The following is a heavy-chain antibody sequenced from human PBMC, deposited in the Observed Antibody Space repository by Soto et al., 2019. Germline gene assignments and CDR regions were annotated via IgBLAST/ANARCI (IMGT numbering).Heavy chain of an antibody. CDR2: ISYDGSNK. D-gene: IGHD5-12*01. V-gene: IGHV3-30*04. Sequence: GGSLRLSCAASGFTFSSYAMHWVRQAPGKGLEWVAVISYDGSNKYYADSVKGRFTISRDNSKNTLYLQMNSLRAEDTAVYYCARSGERWLQLRGGFDYWGQGTLVTVSS. CDR3: ARSGERWLQLRGGFDY. CDR1: GFTFSSYA. J-gene: IGHJ4*02.